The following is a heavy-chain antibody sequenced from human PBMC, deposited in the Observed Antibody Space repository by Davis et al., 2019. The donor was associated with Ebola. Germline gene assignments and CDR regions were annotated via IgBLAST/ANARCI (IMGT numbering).Heavy chain of an antibody. CDR1: GGSISSSNW. Sequence: MPSETLSLTCAVSGGSISSSNWWSWVRPPPGKGLEWIGEIYHSGSTNYNPSLKSRVTISVDKSKNQFSLKLSYVTAADSAVYYCARPPDGDNEGDAFNIWGQGTMVTVSS. CDR3: ARPPDGDNEGDAFNI. V-gene: IGHV4-4*02. CDR2: IYHSGST. D-gene: IGHD4-23*01. J-gene: IGHJ3*02.